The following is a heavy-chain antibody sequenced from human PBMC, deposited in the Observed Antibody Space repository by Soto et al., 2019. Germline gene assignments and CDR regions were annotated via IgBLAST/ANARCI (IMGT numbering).Heavy chain of an antibody. J-gene: IGHJ4*02. D-gene: IGHD4-17*01. CDR3: ARGRVTTYLTVFHY. CDR2: IIPVFGTA. Sequence: QVQLVQSGAEVKKPGSSVKLSCKVSGGTFISYAISWVRQAPGRGLEWIGGIIPVFGTANYAQQFQGRVTITADESTSTAYMELSSLRSEDTALYYCARGRVTTYLTVFHYWGQGSLVTVSS. CDR1: GGTFISYA. V-gene: IGHV1-69*01.